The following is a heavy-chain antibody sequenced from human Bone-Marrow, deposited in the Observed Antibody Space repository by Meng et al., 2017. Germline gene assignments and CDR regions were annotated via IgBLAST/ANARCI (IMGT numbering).Heavy chain of an antibody. CDR3: AKDLEYYDSSGYYGQNAFDI. V-gene: IGHV3-23*01. Sequence: GESLKISCAASGFSFSSYAMGWVRQAPGKGLEWVSAISGSGGSTYYADSVKGRFTIYKDNSKNTMYLKMNSLRAEDTAVYYCAKDLEYYDSSGYYGQNAFDIWGQGTMVTVSS. CDR1: GFSFSSYA. CDR2: ISGSGGST. J-gene: IGHJ3*02. D-gene: IGHD3-22*01.